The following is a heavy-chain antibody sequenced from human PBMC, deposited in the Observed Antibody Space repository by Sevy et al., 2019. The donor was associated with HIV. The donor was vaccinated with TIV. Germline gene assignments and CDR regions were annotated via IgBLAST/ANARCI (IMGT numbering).Heavy chain of an antibody. D-gene: IGHD2-21*01. CDR2: ISWNSGSI. CDR3: AKDRREEVKGLYYYYYGMDV. V-gene: IGHV3-9*01. CDR1: GFTFDDYA. Sequence: GGSLRLSCAASGFTFDDYAMHWVRQAPGKGLEWVSGISWNSGSIGYADSVKGRFTISRDNAKNSLYLQMNSLRAEDTALYYCAKDRREEVKGLYYYYYGMDVWGQGTLVTVSS. J-gene: IGHJ6*02.